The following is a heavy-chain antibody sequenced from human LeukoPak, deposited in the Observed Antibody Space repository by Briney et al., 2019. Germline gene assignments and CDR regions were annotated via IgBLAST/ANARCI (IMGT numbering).Heavy chain of an antibody. CDR2: TYYRSKWYN. D-gene: IGHD3-22*01. V-gene: IGHV6-1*01. Sequence: SQTLSLTCAISGDSVSSNSAAWTWIRQSPSRGLEWLGRTYYRSKWYNDYAVSVKSRITINPDTSKNQFSLQLNSVTPEDTAVYYCARGRRYYYDSSGYYFDYWGQGTLVTVSS. CDR1: GDSVSSNSAA. J-gene: IGHJ4*02. CDR3: ARGRRYYYDSSGYYFDY.